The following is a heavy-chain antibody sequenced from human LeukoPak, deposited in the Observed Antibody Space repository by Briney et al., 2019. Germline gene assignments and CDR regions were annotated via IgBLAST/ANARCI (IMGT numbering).Heavy chain of an antibody. CDR1: EFTFSSYD. V-gene: IGHV3-21*01. J-gene: IGHJ6*03. CDR3: AEDGYSAGYYYYYMDV. D-gene: IGHD5-18*01. Sequence: PGGSLRLSCAASEFTFSSYDMNWVRQAPGKGLEWVSSISSYSSYIYYADSVKGRFTISRDNSKNTLYLQMNSLRAEDTAVYYCAEDGYSAGYYYYYMDVWGKGTTVTVSS. CDR2: ISSYSSYI.